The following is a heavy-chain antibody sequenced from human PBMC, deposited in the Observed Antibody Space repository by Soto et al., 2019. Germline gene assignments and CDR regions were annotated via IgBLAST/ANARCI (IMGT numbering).Heavy chain of an antibody. Sequence: ASVKVSCKASGGTFSSYAISWVRQAPGQGLEWMGGIIPIFGTANYAQKFQGRVTITADESTSTAYMELSSLRSEDTAVYYCARLLGSGSYYRSYYYYGMDVWGQGTTVTVSS. V-gene: IGHV1-69*13. J-gene: IGHJ6*02. CDR3: ARLLGSGSYYRSYYYYGMDV. CDR1: GGTFSSYA. CDR2: IIPIFGTA. D-gene: IGHD3-10*01.